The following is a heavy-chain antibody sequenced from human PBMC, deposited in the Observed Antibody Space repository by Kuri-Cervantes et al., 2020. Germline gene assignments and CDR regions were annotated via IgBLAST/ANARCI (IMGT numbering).Heavy chain of an antibody. CDR2: INPNSGGT. V-gene: IGHV1-2*02. CDR1: GYTFSGYY. Sequence: ASVKVSCKASGYTFSGYYMYWVRQAPGQGLEWMGWINPNSGGTNHAQMFQGRVTMTRDTSISTAYMELSRLRSDDTAVYYCAREKGEGRIVVVPAAIAGQGEWFDPWGQGTLVTVSS. CDR3: AREKGEGRIVVVPAAIAGQGEWFDP. D-gene: IGHD2-2*02. J-gene: IGHJ5*02.